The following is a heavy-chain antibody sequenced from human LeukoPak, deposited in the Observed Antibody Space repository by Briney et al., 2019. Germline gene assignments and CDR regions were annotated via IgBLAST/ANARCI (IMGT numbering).Heavy chain of an antibody. D-gene: IGHD5-24*01. CDR1: GGSIRNYH. Sequence: SETLSLTCAVSGGSIRNYHWSWMRQSPEKGLEWIAFMSTSGSFDYNPSLESRVTMAGDTSKNHFTLKMTSVTAADTAVYYCARHGRRDGKRSPWTGWGQGTLVSVSS. V-gene: IGHV4-4*08. CDR3: ARHGRRDGKRSPWTG. CDR2: MSTSGSF. J-gene: IGHJ4*02.